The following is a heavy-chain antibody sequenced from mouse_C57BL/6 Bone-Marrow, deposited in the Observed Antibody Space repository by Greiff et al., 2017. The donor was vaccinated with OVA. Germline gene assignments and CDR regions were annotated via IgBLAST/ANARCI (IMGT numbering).Heavy chain of an antibody. V-gene: IGHV6-6*01. CDR3: TRRGGYYPFDY. CDR2: IRNKANNHAT. J-gene: IGHJ2*01. Sequence: EVQLQESGGGLVQPGGSMKLSCAASGFTFSDAWMDWVRQSPEKGLEWVAEIRNKANNHATYYAESVKGRFTISRDDSKSSVYLQMNSLRAEDTGIYYCTRRGGYYPFDYWGQGTTLTVSS. D-gene: IGHD2-3*01. CDR1: GFTFSDAW.